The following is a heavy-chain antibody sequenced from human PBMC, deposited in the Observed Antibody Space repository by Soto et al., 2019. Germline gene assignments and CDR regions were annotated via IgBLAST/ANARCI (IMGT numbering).Heavy chain of an antibody. CDR3: ARELPETWDYPVHAFDI. CDR1: GGSISSGDYY. J-gene: IGHJ3*02. CDR2: IYYSGST. D-gene: IGHD1-7*01. Sequence: QVQLQESGPGLVKPSQTLSLTCTVSGGSISSGDYYWSWIRQPPGKGLEWIGYIYYSGSTYYNPSLKSRVTISVDTSKNQFSLKLSSVTAADTAVYYCARELPETWDYPVHAFDIWGQGTMVTVSS. V-gene: IGHV4-30-4*01.